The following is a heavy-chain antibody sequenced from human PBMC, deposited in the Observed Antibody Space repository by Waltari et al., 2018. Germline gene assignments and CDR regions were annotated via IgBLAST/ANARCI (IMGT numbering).Heavy chain of an antibody. CDR2: VSPKNGDT. J-gene: IGHJ3*01. V-gene: IGHV1-2*02. Sequence: QVQLVQSGAEVKKSGASVKVSCKASGDTSTVYFIHWLRQAPGQGLEWMGGVSPKNGDTNYAPKFQGRATMTSDTSITAVYMEFKRLRSDDTAVYYCAKDGPWQEGWPARTDAFDVWGQGTSVTVSS. CDR3: AKDGPWQEGWPARTDAFDV. D-gene: IGHD2-2*01. CDR1: GDTSTVYF.